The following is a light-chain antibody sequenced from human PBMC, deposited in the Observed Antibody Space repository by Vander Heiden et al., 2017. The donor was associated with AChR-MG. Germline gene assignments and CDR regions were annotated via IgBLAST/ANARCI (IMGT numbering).Light chain of an antibody. Sequence: QSALTQPASVSGSPGQSITISCTGTSSDVGAYNYVSWYQQDPGKAPKLMVYDVNNRPSGVSNRFSGSKSGNTASLTISGLQADDEADYYCSSYTSSSTLVFGTGTKVTVL. V-gene: IGLV2-14*01. CDR3: SSYTSSSTLV. CDR2: DVN. CDR1: SSDVGAYNY. J-gene: IGLJ1*01.